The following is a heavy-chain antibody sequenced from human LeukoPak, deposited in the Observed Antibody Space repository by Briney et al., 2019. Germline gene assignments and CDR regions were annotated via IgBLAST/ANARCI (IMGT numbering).Heavy chain of an antibody. CDR2: VYSRGAT. V-gene: IGHV3-53*01. Sequence: GGSLRLSCAASGFSVSNNYMSWVRQAPGKGLEGVSVVYSRGATYYADSVKGRFTISRDNSKNTLYLQMNSLRVEDTAVYYCAARNYWGQGTLVTVSS. CDR1: GFSVSNNY. CDR3: AARNY. J-gene: IGHJ4*02. D-gene: IGHD1-14*01.